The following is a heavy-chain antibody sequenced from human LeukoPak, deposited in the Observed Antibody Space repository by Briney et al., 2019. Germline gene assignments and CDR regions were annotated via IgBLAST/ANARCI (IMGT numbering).Heavy chain of an antibody. Sequence: GGSLRLSCAASGFTFSSYTMNWVRQAPGKGLEWVSGISHNGGSTYYADSVKGRVTISRDNSKNTLHLQMNSLRAEDTATYYCAKGLTSRRGWFDPWGQGTLVTVSS. CDR3: AKGLTSRRGWFDP. J-gene: IGHJ5*02. CDR2: ISHNGGST. CDR1: GFTFSSYT. V-gene: IGHV3-23*01. D-gene: IGHD3-10*01.